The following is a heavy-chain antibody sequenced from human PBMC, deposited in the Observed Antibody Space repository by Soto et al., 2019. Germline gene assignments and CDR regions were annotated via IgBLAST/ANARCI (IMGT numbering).Heavy chain of an antibody. Sequence: QVQIQQWGAGLLKPSETLSLTCGVYGGSFSGYYWSWIRQPQGKGLEWIGEINHSGSTNYNPSLKSRVTISVDMSKNQFSLKLSSVTAADTAVYYWARGRGGSYYYYYMDVWVKGTTVTVSS. CDR3: ARGRGGSYYYYYMDV. V-gene: IGHV4-34*01. D-gene: IGHD3-10*01. CDR1: GGSFSGYY. J-gene: IGHJ6*03. CDR2: INHSGST.